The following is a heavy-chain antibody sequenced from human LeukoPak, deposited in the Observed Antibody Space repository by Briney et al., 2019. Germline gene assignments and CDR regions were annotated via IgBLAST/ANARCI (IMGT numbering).Heavy chain of an antibody. J-gene: IGHJ5*02. CDR2: ISYDENNK. CDR1: GFTFSSHG. V-gene: IGHV3-30*18. CDR3: AKDYCSSTSCPNWFDP. Sequence: GGSLRLSCAASGFTFSSHGIHRVRQAPGKGLEWVAVISYDENNKYYADSVKGRFTISRDNSKNTLYLQMNSLRAEDTAVYYCAKDYCSSTSCPNWFDPWGQGTLVTVSS. D-gene: IGHD2-2*01.